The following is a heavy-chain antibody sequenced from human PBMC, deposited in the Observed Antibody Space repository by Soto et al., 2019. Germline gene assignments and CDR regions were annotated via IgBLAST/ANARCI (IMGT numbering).Heavy chain of an antibody. V-gene: IGHV1-69*01. D-gene: IGHD3-16*01. J-gene: IGHJ6*02. CDR3: ARGRFSGDRSPYYYDGMDF. Sequence: QVQLVQSGAEVKKPGSSVKVSCKASGGTFSSYAISWVRQAPGQGLEWMGGSIPIFGTAKYSQKFQGRVTLTADEATSTAYMELSSLRAEATAVYYCARGRFSGDRSPYYYDGMDFWGQGTTVTVSS. CDR2: SIPIFGTA. CDR1: GGTFSSYA.